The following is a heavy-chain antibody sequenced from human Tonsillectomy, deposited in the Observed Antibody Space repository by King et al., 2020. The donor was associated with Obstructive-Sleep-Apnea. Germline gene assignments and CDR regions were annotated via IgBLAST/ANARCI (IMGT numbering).Heavy chain of an antibody. Sequence: VQLVESGTEVKKPGASVKVSCKAFGYTFTSYAISWVRQAPGQGLEWMGWISTYNGNTNYAQQLQGRVIMTTDTSTSTAYMELRSLRSDDTAVYYCARRGAYSSGLYYFAYWGQGTLVTVSS. CDR2: ISTYNGNT. CDR3: ARRGAYSSGLYYFAY. CDR1: GYTFTSYA. D-gene: IGHD6-19*01. J-gene: IGHJ4*02. V-gene: IGHV1-18*04.